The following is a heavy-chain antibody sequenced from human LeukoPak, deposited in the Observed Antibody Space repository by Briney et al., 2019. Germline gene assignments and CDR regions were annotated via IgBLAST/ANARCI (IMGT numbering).Heavy chain of an antibody. J-gene: IGHJ3*02. V-gene: IGHV3-53*01. CDR1: GFTVSSNY. D-gene: IGHD1-26*01. CDR2: IYSGGST. Sequence: PGGSLRLSCAASGFTVSSNYMSWVRQAPGKGLEWVSIIYSGGSTFYADSVKGRFTVSRDNSKNTLYLQMNSLRAEDTAAYYCARGGSYLSAFDIWGQGTMVTVSS. CDR3: ARGGSYLSAFDI.